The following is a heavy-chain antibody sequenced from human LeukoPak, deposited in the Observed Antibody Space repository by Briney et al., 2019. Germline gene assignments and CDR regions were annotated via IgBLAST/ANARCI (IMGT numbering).Heavy chain of an antibody. CDR2: INHSGST. V-gene: IGHV4-34*01. J-gene: IGHJ5*02. Sequence: PSETLSLTCAVYGGSFSGYYWSWIRQPPGKGLEWIGEINHSGSTNYNPSLKSRVTISVDTSKNRFSLKLSSVTAADTAVYYCARDSDYYDSSGYPNWFDPWGEGTLVTVSS. D-gene: IGHD3-22*01. CDR3: ARDSDYYDSSGYPNWFDP. CDR1: GGSFSGYY.